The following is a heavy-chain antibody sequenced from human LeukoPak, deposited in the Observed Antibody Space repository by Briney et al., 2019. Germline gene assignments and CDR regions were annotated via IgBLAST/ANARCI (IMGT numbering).Heavy chain of an antibody. CDR3: AKSGREPGYCSGGSCYSAPPYYYYMDV. J-gene: IGHJ6*03. CDR2: ISSSSSYI. CDR1: GFTFSSYS. Sequence: GGTLRLSCAASGFTFSSYSMNWVRQAPGKGLEWVSSISSSSSYIYYADSVKGRFTISRDNAKNSLYLQMNSLRAEDTAVYYCAKSGREPGYCSGGSCYSAPPYYYYMDVWGKGTTVTVSS. D-gene: IGHD2-15*01. V-gene: IGHV3-21*04.